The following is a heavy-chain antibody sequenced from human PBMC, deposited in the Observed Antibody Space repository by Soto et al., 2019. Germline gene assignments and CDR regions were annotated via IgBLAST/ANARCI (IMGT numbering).Heavy chain of an antibody. V-gene: IGHV4-59*01. CDR2: VYHSGRT. D-gene: IGHD1-26*01. CDR1: GGSISFYN. Sequence: SETLSLTCSVSGGSISFYNWNWIRQSPEKGLEWIGYVYHSGRTNYNPSLKSRVTISVDTSKNQFSLQLSAVTAADTAVYYCAKGDRSTRGDAFDSCGQGTTVTVPS. J-gene: IGHJ3*02. CDR3: AKGDRSTRGDAFDS.